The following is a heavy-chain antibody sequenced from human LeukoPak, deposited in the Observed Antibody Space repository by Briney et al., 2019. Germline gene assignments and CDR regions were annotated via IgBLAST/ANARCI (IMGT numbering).Heavy chain of an antibody. CDR2: INPNSGGT. D-gene: IGHD2-15*01. V-gene: IGHV1-2*02. CDR1: GYTFTGYY. CDR3: ARGTVVVAATSFMGAFDP. Sequence: ASVKVSCKASGYTFTGYYLHWVRQAPGQGLEWMGWINPNSGGTNYAQKFQGRVTMTRDTSISTAYMELSRLRSDDTAVYYCARGTVVVAATSFMGAFDPWGQGTLVTVSS. J-gene: IGHJ5*02.